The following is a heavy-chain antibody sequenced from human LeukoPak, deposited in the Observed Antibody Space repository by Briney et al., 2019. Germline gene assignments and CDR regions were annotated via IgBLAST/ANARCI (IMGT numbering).Heavy chain of an antibody. CDR1: GGTFSSYA. CDR3: ASSGLSSSSSNFDY. CDR2: IIPIFGTA. D-gene: IGHD6-6*01. Sequence: GASEKVSCKASGGTFSSYAISWVRQAPGQGLDWMGGIIPIFGTANYAQKFQGRVTITTDESTSTAYMELSSLRSEDTAVYYCASSGLSSSSSNFDYWGQGTLVTVSS. V-gene: IGHV1-69*05. J-gene: IGHJ4*02.